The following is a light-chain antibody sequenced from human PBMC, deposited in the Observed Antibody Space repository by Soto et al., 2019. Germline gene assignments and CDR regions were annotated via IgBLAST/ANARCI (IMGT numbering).Light chain of an antibody. CDR3: QQSFSTPPYT. CDR2: GSF. CDR1: QSISSN. V-gene: IGKV1-39*01. J-gene: IGKJ2*01. Sequence: DIQVTQSPSSLSASVGDRVTITCRASQSISSNLNWYQQKPGKAPKLLIYGSFNLQTGVPSRFSGRGSGTDFTLTISSLQPEDFATYYCQQSFSTPPYTFGQGTKLEIK.